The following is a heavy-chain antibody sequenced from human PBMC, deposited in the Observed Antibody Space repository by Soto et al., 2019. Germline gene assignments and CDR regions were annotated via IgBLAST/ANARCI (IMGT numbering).Heavy chain of an antibody. CDR2: ISAYNGNT. D-gene: IGHD3-10*01. Sequence: ASVKVSCKASGYTSTSYGISWVRQAPGQGLEWMGWISAYNGNTNYAQKLQGRVTMTTDTSTSTAYMELRSLRSDDTAVYYCARDDGTMVRGVRYYYGMDVWGQGTTVTVSS. CDR3: ARDDGTMVRGVRYYYGMDV. J-gene: IGHJ6*02. V-gene: IGHV1-18*04. CDR1: GYTSTSYG.